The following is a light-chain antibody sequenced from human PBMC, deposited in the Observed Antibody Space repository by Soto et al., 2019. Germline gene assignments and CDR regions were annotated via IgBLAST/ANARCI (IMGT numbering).Light chain of an antibody. Sequence: EIVLTQSPGTLSLSPGERATLSCRASQSVSTSYLAWYQQKPGQAPSLLIYGASSRATGIPDRFSGSGSGTDFTLTISRLEPEDFAVYYCQQYGSSLLTFGGGTKVDIK. CDR1: QSVSTSY. V-gene: IGKV3-20*01. J-gene: IGKJ4*01. CDR3: QQYGSSLLT. CDR2: GAS.